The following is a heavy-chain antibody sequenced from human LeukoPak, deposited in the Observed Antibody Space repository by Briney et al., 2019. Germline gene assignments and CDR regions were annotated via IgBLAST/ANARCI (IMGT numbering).Heavy chain of an antibody. CDR2: IYYSGST. V-gene: IGHV4-61*01. J-gene: IGHJ4*02. CDR3: ARDRVAAASLDY. D-gene: IGHD6-13*01. CDR1: GGSVGSGSYY. Sequence: SETLSLTCTVSGGSVGSGSYYWSWIRQPPGKGLERIGYIYYSGSTNYNPSLKSRGTISVDTSKNQFSLKLSSVTAADTAVYYCARDRVAAASLDYWGQGTLVTVSS.